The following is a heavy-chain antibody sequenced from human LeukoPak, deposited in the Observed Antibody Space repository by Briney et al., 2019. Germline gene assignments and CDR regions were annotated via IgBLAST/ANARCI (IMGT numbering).Heavy chain of an antibody. V-gene: IGHV3-33*01. Sequence: GGSLRLSCAASGFTFSSYGMHWVRQAPGKGLEWVAVIWYDGSNKYYADSVKGRFTISGDNSKNTLYLQMNSLRAEDTAVYYCSGSTTVVTPHYYMDVWGKGTTVTVSS. CDR2: IWYDGSNK. CDR3: SGSTTVVTPHYYMDV. CDR1: GFTFSSYG. J-gene: IGHJ6*03. D-gene: IGHD4-23*01.